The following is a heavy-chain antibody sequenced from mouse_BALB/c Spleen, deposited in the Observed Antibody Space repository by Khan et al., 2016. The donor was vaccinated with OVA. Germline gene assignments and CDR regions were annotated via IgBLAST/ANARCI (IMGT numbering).Heavy chain of an antibody. D-gene: IGHD2-12*01. Sequence: VQLQQSGAELAKPGASVKMSCTASGYTFTTYWIHWIKQRPGQGLEWIGYINPSTGYTEYNQKFKDKATLTTDESSSAAYLQLSSLTSEDSAVYYCTRRVLYGLFAFWGQGTLVTVSA. CDR3: TRRVLYGLFAF. CDR1: GYTFTTYW. V-gene: IGHV1-7*01. J-gene: IGHJ3*01. CDR2: INPSTGYT.